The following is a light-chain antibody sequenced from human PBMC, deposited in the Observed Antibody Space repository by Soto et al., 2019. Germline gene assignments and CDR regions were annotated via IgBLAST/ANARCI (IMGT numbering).Light chain of an antibody. CDR1: QGISSY. CDR2: AAS. CDR3: QQSYSAPIT. J-gene: IGKJ5*01. Sequence: DIQMTQSPSTLSASLGDRVTITCRASQGISSYLAWYQQKPGKAPKLLIYAASTLQSGVPSRFSGSGSGTDFTLTISSLQPEDFASYYCQQSYSAPITFGQGTRLEIK. V-gene: IGKV1-39*01.